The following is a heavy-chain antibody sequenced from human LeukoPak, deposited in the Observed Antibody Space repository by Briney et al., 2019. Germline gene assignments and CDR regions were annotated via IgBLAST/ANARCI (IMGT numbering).Heavy chain of an antibody. V-gene: IGHV3-15*01. CDR2: IKSKTDSGTT. CDR1: GFTFSSYS. CDR3: AKAGTQQWLLFVGVY. D-gene: IGHD6-19*01. Sequence: GGSLRLSCAASGFTFSSYSMNWVRQAPGKGLEWVGRIKSKTDSGTTDYAAPVKGRFTISRDDSKNMLYLQMNSLRVEDTAMYYCAKAGTQQWLLFVGVYWGQGALVTVSS. J-gene: IGHJ4*02.